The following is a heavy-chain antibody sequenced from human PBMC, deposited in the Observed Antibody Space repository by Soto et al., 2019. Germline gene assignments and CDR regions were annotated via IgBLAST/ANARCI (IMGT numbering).Heavy chain of an antibody. V-gene: IGHV1-69*01. CDR1: GGTFGNFA. CDR3: AKGTSDGYNYWYFDL. Sequence: QVQLVQSGAELKKPGSSVKVSCKASGGTFGNFAISWVRQAPGQGPEWVAGIIPIYGTSNYADDFRGRITLTADESTATAYLEMSSLRSEDTAIYYCAKGTSDGYNYWYFDLWGRGTQVTVSS. J-gene: IGHJ2*01. CDR2: IIPIYGTS. D-gene: IGHD1-7*01.